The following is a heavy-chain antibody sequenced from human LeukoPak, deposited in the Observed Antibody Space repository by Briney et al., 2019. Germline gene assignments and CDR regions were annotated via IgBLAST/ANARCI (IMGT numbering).Heavy chain of an antibody. V-gene: IGHV4-59*01. Sequence: SETLSPTCTVSGGSISSYYWSWIRQPPGKGLEWIGYIYYSGSTNYNPSLKSRVTISVDTSKNQFSLKLSSVTAADTAVYYCARVTASFGGSYFIDYWGQGTLVTVSS. D-gene: IGHD1-26*01. CDR1: GGSISSYY. CDR2: IYYSGST. J-gene: IGHJ4*02. CDR3: ARVTASFGGSYFIDY.